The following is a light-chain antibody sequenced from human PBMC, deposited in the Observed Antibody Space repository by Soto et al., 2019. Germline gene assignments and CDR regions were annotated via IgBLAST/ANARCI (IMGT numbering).Light chain of an antibody. V-gene: IGKV1-27*01. CDR2: VAS. Sequence: DIQMTQSPSSLSASVGDRVTITCRASQGISNYLAWYQQKPGKVPKLLIDVASTLQSGVPSRFSGSGSGIDFTLTISSLQPEDVATDYCQKYNSAPLTFGPGTKVVIK. CDR3: QKYNSAPLT. CDR1: QGISNY. J-gene: IGKJ3*01.